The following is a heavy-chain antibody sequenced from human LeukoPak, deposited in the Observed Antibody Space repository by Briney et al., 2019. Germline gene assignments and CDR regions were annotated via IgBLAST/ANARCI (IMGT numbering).Heavy chain of an antibody. J-gene: IGHJ4*02. D-gene: IGHD3-22*01. CDR1: GYTFTNYG. CDR3: ARGPGGYYDSSGYYHY. Sequence: ASVKVSCKAAGYTFTNYGFSWVRQAPGQGLEWMGWISAYNGNTNYVQKFQGRVTLTTDTSTTTAYMELRSLRFDDTAVYYCARGPGGYYDSSGYYHYWGQGTLVTVSS. CDR2: ISAYNGNT. V-gene: IGHV1-18*01.